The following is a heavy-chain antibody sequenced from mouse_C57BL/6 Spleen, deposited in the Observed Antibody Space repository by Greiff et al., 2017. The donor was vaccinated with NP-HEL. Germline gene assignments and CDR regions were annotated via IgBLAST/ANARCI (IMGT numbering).Heavy chain of an antibody. Sequence: DVKLQESGPGLAKPSQTLSLTCSVTGYSITSDYWNWIRKFPGNKLEYMGYISYSGSTYYNPSLKSRISITRDTSKNQYYLQLNSVTTEDTATYYCARGRDGYSYAMDYWGQGTSVTVSS. D-gene: IGHD2-3*01. J-gene: IGHJ4*01. V-gene: IGHV3-8*01. CDR3: ARGRDGYSYAMDY. CDR1: GYSITSDY. CDR2: ISYSGST.